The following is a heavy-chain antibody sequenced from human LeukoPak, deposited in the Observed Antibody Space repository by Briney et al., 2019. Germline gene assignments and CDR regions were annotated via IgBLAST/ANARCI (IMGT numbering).Heavy chain of an antibody. Sequence: PGGSLRLSCAASGFTFSSYGMHWVRQAPGKGLEWVAFIRYDGSNKYYADSVKGRFTISRDNSKNTLYLQMNSLRAEDTAVYYCAKDLPGGLLWFGESPGLFDYWGQGTLVTVSS. D-gene: IGHD3-10*01. CDR2: IRYDGSNK. CDR1: GFTFSSYG. V-gene: IGHV3-30*02. J-gene: IGHJ4*02. CDR3: AKDLPGGLLWFGESPGLFDY.